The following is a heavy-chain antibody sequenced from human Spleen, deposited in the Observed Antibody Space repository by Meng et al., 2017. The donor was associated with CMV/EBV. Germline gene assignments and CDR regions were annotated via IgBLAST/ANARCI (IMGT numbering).Heavy chain of an antibody. D-gene: IGHD3-3*01. J-gene: IGHJ4*02. V-gene: IGHV1-69*10. Sequence: SVKVSCKASGYTFTGYYMHWVRQAPGQGLEWMGGIVPVLGVGEYAHKFQGRVTITADKSTTTVYMELSSLRSEDTAVYYCANQNDFSSGYYIHGYWGQGTLVTVSS. CDR1: GYTFTGYY. CDR2: IVPVLGVG. CDR3: ANQNDFSSGYYIHGY.